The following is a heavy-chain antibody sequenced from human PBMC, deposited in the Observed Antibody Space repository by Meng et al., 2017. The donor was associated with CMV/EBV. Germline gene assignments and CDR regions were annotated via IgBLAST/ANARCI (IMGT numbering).Heavy chain of an antibody. CDR2: INHSGST. J-gene: IGHJ5*02. D-gene: IGHD3-3*01. CDR1: GGSFSGYY. V-gene: IGHV4-34*01. CDR3: ARDQTYYDFWSGYHEYNWFDP. Sequence: SETLSLTCAVYGGSFSGYYWSWIRQPPGKGLEWIGEINHSGSTNYNPSLKSRVTISVDTSKNQFSLKLSSVTAADSAVYYCARDQTYYDFWSGYHEYNWFDPWGQGTLVTVSS.